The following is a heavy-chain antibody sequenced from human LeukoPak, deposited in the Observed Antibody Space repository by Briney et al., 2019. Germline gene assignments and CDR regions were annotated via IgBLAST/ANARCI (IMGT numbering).Heavy chain of an antibody. D-gene: IGHD6-13*01. Sequence: ASVKVSCKASGYTFTSYDINWVRQATGQGLEWMGWMNPNSGNTGYAQKFQGRVTMTRNTSISTAYMELSSLRSEDTAAYYCARGTMLRGAAAGTCGYWGQGTLVTVSS. J-gene: IGHJ4*02. V-gene: IGHV1-8*01. CDR1: GYTFTSYD. CDR3: ARGTMLRGAAAGTCGY. CDR2: MNPNSGNT.